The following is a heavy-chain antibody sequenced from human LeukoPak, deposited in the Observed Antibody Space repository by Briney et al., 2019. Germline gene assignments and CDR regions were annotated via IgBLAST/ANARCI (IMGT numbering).Heavy chain of an antibody. J-gene: IGHJ5*02. CDR1: GGSISSYY. CDR2: ISYSGST. Sequence: SETLSLTCTVSGGSISSYYWSWIRQPPGKGLEWIGYISYSGSTNFNPSLKSRVTISVDTSKNQFSLKLSSVTAADTTAYYCAREGTAGTNLNWFDPWGQGTLVTVSS. V-gene: IGHV4-59*01. D-gene: IGHD1-1*01. CDR3: AREGTAGTNLNWFDP.